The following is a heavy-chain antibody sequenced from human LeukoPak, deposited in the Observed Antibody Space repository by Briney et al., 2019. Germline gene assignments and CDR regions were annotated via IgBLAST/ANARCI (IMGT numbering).Heavy chain of an antibody. J-gene: IGHJ3*02. CDR1: GYTFTSYY. D-gene: IGHD6-19*01. Sequence: GASVKVSCKASGYTFTSYYMHWVRQAPGQGLEWMGGIIPIFGTANYAQKFQGRVTITADESTSTAYMELSSLRSEDTAVYYCARAGIAVAGDAFDIWGQGTMVTVSS. CDR3: ARAGIAVAGDAFDI. V-gene: IGHV1-69*13. CDR2: IIPIFGTA.